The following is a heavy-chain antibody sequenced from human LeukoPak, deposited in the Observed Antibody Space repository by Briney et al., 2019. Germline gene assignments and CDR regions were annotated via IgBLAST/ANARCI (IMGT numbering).Heavy chain of an antibody. CDR2: ISGSGGST. J-gene: IGHJ4*02. Sequence: GGSLRLSCAASRFTFSSYAMSWVRQAPGKGLEWVSAISGSGGSTYYADSVKGRFTISRDNSKNTLYLQMNSLRAEDTAVYYCAKDLYGSGSYYSDWGQGTLVTVSS. V-gene: IGHV3-23*01. CDR1: RFTFSSYA. D-gene: IGHD3-10*01. CDR3: AKDLYGSGSYYSD.